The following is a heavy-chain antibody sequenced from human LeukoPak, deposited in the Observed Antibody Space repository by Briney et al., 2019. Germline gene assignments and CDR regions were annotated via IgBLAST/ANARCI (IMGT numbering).Heavy chain of an antibody. V-gene: IGHV3-20*04. CDR1: GFTFGNYG. CDR2: INWNGGST. D-gene: IGHD4-17*01. J-gene: IGHJ4*02. Sequence: GGSLRLSCAASGFTFGNYGMSWVRQAPGKGLEWVCGINWNGGSTGYADSVEGRFTISRDNAKNSQYLQMSSLRVEDTALYYCARAQTYGDSRLLLDYWGQGTLVTVSS. CDR3: ARAQTYGDSRLLLDY.